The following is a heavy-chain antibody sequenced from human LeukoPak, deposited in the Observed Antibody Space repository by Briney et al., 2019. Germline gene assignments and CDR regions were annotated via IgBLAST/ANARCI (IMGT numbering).Heavy chain of an antibody. Sequence: RPGGSLRLSCAASGFTLTTYAMYWVRQAPGKGLVWVSRLTADGSSTIYADSVMGRFTVSRDIAKNTLYLEMNGLRAEDTAVYYCARAQLGTPTDCWGQGTLVTVSS. CDR3: ARAQLGTPTDC. J-gene: IGHJ4*02. V-gene: IGHV3-74*01. CDR1: GFTLTTYA. CDR2: LTADGSST. D-gene: IGHD1-26*01.